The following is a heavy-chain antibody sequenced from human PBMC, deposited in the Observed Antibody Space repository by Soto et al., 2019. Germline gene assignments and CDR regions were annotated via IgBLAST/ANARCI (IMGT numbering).Heavy chain of an antibody. CDR2: LIPIFGTA. V-gene: IGHV1-69*13. Sequence: TVKVSCKASVGTFSSYAISCVRQAPGQGLEWMGGLIPIFGTANYAQKFQGRVTITADESTSAAYMELSSLRSEDTAGDYCALARMVLGYSQRFDPWDQGSLITVSS. D-gene: IGHD2-15*01. CDR3: ALARMVLGYSQRFDP. J-gene: IGHJ5*02. CDR1: VGTFSSYA.